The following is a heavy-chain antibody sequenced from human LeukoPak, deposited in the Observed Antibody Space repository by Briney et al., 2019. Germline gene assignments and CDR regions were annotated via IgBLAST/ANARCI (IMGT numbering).Heavy chain of an antibody. J-gene: IGHJ5*01. CDR3: AKDRPNYHESNGHYYRLNGDS. V-gene: IGHV3-23*01. CDR2: ITSSGDAT. Sequence: GGSLRLSCAASGFTFNIYAMSWVRQAPGKGLEWVSSITSSGDATFHADSVKDRFTISRDNSKSALYLQMSRLRVEDTAVYYCAKDRPNYHESNGHYYRLNGDSWGQGTLVTVSS. D-gene: IGHD3-22*01. CDR1: GFTFNIYA.